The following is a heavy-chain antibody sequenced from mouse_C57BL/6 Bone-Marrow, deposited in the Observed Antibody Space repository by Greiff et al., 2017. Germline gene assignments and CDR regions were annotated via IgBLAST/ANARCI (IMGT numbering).Heavy chain of an antibody. CDR2: IDPSDSYT. CDR3: ASYDCYDSFAY. CDR1: GYTFTSYW. Sequence: VQLQQPGAELVMPGASVKLSCKASGYTFTSYWMHWVKQRPGQGLEWIGEIDPSDSYTNYNQKFKGKSTLTVYKSSSTAYMQLSSLTSEDSAVYYCASYDCYDSFAYGGQGTLVTVSA. D-gene: IGHD2-3*01. J-gene: IGHJ3*01. V-gene: IGHV1-69*01.